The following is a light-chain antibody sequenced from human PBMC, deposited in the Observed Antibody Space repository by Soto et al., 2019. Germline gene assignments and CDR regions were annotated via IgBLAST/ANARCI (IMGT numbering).Light chain of an antibody. CDR2: GAS. CDR1: QSVSSNH. Sequence: PGIMTKTPRERATLSFRASQSVSSNHLAWYQQKPVQPPRLLIYGASRRASGIPDRFSGSGSGTDFTLTISRLEPEDFAVYYCQQYGSSPYRLGQGTKVDIK. CDR3: QQYGSSPYR. V-gene: IGKV3-20*01. J-gene: IGKJ2*03.